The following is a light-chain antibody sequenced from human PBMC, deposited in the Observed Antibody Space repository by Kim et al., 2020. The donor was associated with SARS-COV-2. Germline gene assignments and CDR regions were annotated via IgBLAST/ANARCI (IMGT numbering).Light chain of an antibody. J-gene: IGLJ3*02. CDR2: DVS. Sequence: QSALTQPASVSGSPGQSITISCTGYNYVSWYQQHPGKAPKLMIYDVSNRPSGVSNRFSGSKSGNTASLTISGLQAEDEADYYFSSYTSSSTWVFGGG. V-gene: IGLV2-14*03. CDR3: SSYTSSSTWV. CDR1: YNY.